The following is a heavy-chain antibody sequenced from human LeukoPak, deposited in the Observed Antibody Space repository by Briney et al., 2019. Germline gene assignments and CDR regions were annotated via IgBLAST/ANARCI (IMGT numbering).Heavy chain of an antibody. D-gene: IGHD3/OR15-3a*01. J-gene: IGHJ5*02. CDR1: GGSISSYY. V-gene: IGHV4-59*01. Sequence: PSETLSLTCTVSGGSISSYYWSWIRQPPGKGLEWIGYIYYSGSTNYNPSLKSRVTISVDTSKNQFSLKLSSVTAADTAVYYCARVTRGHSYDPWGQGTLVTVSS. CDR2: IYYSGST. CDR3: ARVTRGHSYDP.